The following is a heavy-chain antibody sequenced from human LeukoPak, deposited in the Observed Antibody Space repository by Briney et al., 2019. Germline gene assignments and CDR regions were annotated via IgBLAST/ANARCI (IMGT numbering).Heavy chain of an antibody. Sequence: GGSLRLSCAASGFTFSSYAMSWVRQAPGKGLEWVANIKQDGSEKYYVDSVKGRFTISRDNAKNSLYLQMNSLRAEDTAVYYCAREGLVDYWGQGTLVTVSS. D-gene: IGHD2-15*01. V-gene: IGHV3-7*01. CDR1: GFTFSSYA. J-gene: IGHJ4*02. CDR3: AREGLVDY. CDR2: IKQDGSEK.